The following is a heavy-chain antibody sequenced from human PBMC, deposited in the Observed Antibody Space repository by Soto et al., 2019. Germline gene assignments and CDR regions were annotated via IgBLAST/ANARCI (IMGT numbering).Heavy chain of an antibody. D-gene: IGHD3-9*01. CDR3: AHSRGPGNSPTLDY. CDR1: GFSLSTTDMG. J-gene: IGHJ4*01. Sequence: GSGPTLVNPTPTLTLTCTFSGFSLSTTDMGVAWIRQPPGKALEWLALIYWNDEKRYSPSLTSRLTITKDTAKSQVVLTMTNMYPVETATYSCAHSRGPGNSPTLDYWGHGILVTVSS. CDR2: IYWNDEK. V-gene: IGHV2-5*01.